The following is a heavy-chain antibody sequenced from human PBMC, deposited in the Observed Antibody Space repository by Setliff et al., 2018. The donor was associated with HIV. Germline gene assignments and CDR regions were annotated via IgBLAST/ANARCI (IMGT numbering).Heavy chain of an antibody. J-gene: IGHJ4*02. CDR3: AVRRYYDSTGYYDY. CDR1: SGSISGDNW. Sequence: SETLSLTCTVSSGSISGDNWWSWVRQPPGKGLEWIGEIYHRGSTNYNPSLKSRVTISVDKSKNQFSLKLTSVTAADTAVYYCAVRRYYDSTGYYDYWGQGTLDTVSS. V-gene: IGHV4-4*02. D-gene: IGHD3-22*01. CDR2: IYHRGST.